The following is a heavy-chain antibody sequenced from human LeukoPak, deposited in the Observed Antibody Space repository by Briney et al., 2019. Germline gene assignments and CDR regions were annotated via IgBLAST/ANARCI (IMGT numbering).Heavy chain of an antibody. CDR3: ARRIAVASANWFDP. Sequence: GESLQISCKGSGYSFTSYWIGWVRQMPGKGLEWMGIICPGDSDTRYSPSFQGQVTISADKSISTAYLQWSSLKASDTAMYYCARRIAVASANWFDPWGQGTLVTVSS. J-gene: IGHJ5*02. CDR2: ICPGDSDT. D-gene: IGHD6-19*01. CDR1: GYSFTSYW. V-gene: IGHV5-51*01.